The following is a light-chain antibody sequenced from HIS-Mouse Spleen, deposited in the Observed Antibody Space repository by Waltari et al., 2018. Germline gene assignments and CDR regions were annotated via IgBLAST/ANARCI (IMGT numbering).Light chain of an antibody. CDR2: GNS. Sequence: QSVLTQPPSVSWAPGPRVTLSCTGSSSNIGAGQHVHWYQQLPGTAPKLLIYGNSNRPSGVPDRFSGSKSGTSASLAITGLQAEDEADYYCQSYDSSLSVVFGGGTKLTVL. CDR3: QSYDSSLSVV. V-gene: IGLV1-40*01. CDR1: SSNIGAGQH. J-gene: IGLJ2*01.